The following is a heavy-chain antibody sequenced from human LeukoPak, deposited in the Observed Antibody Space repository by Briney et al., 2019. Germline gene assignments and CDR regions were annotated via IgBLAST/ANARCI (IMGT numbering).Heavy chain of an antibody. J-gene: IGHJ6*03. CDR1: GYTFTSYG. V-gene: IGHV1-18*01. CDR2: ISAYNGNT. CDR3: ARGRRYYYGSGSYYQEEYYYYYMDV. D-gene: IGHD3-10*01. Sequence: ASVKVSCKASGYTFTSYGISWVRQAPGQGLEWMGWISAYNGNTNYAQKLQGRVTMTTDTSTSTAYMELRSLRSDDTAVYYCARGRRYYYGSGSYYQEEYYYYYMDVWRKGTTVTVSS.